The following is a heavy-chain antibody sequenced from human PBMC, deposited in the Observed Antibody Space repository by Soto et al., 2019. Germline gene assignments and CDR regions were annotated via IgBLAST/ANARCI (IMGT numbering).Heavy chain of an antibody. J-gene: IGHJ4*01. V-gene: IGHV5-51*01. CDR2: IYPSDSDT. CDR3: ARHWDKDYFDY. CDR1: GYSFTRYW. D-gene: IGHD1-26*01. Sequence: GESLKISCKGSGYSFTRYWIGWVRQIPEKGLEWMGIIYPSDSDTRYSPSFQGQVTISVDKSISTAYLQWSSLKASDTAMYYCARHWDKDYFDYWGQGTLVTVSS.